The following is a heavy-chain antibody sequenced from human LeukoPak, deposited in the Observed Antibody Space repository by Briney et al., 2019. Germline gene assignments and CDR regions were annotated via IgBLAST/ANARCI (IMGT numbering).Heavy chain of an antibody. CDR3: ARHVPYDSSDYTLTY. Sequence: PSETLSLTCTVSGDSISNYFWSWIRQPPGKELEYIGYIYYSGSTNYNPSLKGRVTISADTSKNQLSLKLNSVTAADTAVYYCARHVPYDSSDYTLTYWGQGTLVTVSS. CDR1: GDSISNYF. D-gene: IGHD3-22*01. CDR2: IYYSGST. V-gene: IGHV4-59*08. J-gene: IGHJ4*02.